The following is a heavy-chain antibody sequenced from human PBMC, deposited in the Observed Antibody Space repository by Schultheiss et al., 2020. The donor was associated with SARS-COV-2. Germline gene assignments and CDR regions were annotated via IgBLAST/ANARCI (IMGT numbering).Heavy chain of an antibody. CDR3: AKDFETSTISRPISYGMDV. J-gene: IGHJ6*02. D-gene: IGHD2-21*01. CDR1: GFTFSSYS. V-gene: IGHV3-33*06. CDR2: IWYDGSNK. Sequence: GGSLRLSCAASGFTFSSYSMNWVRQAPGKGLEWVAGIWYDGSNKNYADSVTGRFTISRDNSKNTLYLQMNSLRAEDTAVYYCAKDFETSTISRPISYGMDVWGQGTTVTVSS.